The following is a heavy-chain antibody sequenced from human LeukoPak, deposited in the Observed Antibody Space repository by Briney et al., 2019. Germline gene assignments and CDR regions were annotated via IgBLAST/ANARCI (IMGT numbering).Heavy chain of an antibody. D-gene: IGHD3-3*01. J-gene: IGHJ3*02. CDR3: VRVAISYDGFDI. CDR2: INHGGST. V-gene: IGHV4-34*01. Sequence: PPETLSLTCAVSGGSFTPYYYNWIRQPPGNGLEWIGEINHGGSTNYNSSLKSRVTISLDTSKNQFSLKLSSVTAADTAVYYCVRVAISYDGFDIWGQGTMVTVSS. CDR1: GGSFTPYY.